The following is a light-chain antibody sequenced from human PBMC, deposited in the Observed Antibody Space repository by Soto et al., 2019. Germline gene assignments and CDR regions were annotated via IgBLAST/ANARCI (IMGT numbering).Light chain of an antibody. CDR1: SGHSSYA. CDR3: QTWGTGPWV. CDR2: INSDGSH. Sequence: QLVLTQSPSASASLGASVRLTCTLSSGHSSYAIAWHQQQPEKGPQYLMKINSDGSHRKGDGIPDRFSGSSSGAERYLTTSSLQSEDEADYYCQTWGTGPWVFGGGTKLTVL. J-gene: IGLJ3*02. V-gene: IGLV4-69*01.